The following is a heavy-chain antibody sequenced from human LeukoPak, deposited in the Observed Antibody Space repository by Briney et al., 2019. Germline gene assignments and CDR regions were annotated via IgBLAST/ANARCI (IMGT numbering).Heavy chain of an antibody. CDR2: IKQDGSEK. CDR1: GFTFSSYW. Sequence: GGSLRLSCAAYGFTFSSYWMSWVRQAPGKGLEWVANIKQDGSEKYYVDSVKGRFTISRDNAKNSLYLQMNSLRAEGTAVYYCARTTNSGSFYYYYYYMDVWGKGTTVTISS. CDR3: ARTTNSGSFYYYYYYMDV. D-gene: IGHD3-10*01. V-gene: IGHV3-7*01. J-gene: IGHJ6*03.